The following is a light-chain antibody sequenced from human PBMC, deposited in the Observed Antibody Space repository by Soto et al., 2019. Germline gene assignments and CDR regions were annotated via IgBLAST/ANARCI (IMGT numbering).Light chain of an antibody. CDR1: SSDVGGYNY. CDR3: SSYTSSSTLGYV. Sequence: HCVLTHPASVSGAPGEALPISCTGTSSDVGGYNYVSWYQQHPGKAPKLMIYDVSNRPSGVSNRFSGSKSGNTASLTISGLQAEDEADYYCSSYTSSSTLGYVFGTGTKVTVL. V-gene: IGLV2-14*01. CDR2: DVS. J-gene: IGLJ1*01.